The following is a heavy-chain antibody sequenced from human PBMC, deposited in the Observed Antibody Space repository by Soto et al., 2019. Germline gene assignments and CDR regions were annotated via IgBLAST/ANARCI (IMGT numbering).Heavy chain of an antibody. Sequence: PSSTLSLTCTVSGRSVTGLYWSWIRQPPGKGLEWIGYIYYSGSTYYNLSLESRVTISVDTSKNQFSLKLSSVTAADTPVYYCARVGIAAAALNWFDPWGQGTLVTVYS. CDR1: GRSVTGLY. D-gene: IGHD6-13*01. V-gene: IGHV4-30-4*08. CDR3: ARVGIAAAALNWFDP. J-gene: IGHJ5*02. CDR2: IYYSGST.